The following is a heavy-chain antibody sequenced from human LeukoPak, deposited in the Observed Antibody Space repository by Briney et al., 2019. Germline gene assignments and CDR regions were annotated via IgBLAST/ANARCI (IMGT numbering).Heavy chain of an antibody. CDR3: ARGRYSYDRYYFDY. CDR1: GGSFSGYY. CDR2: INHSGST. V-gene: IGHV4-34*01. D-gene: IGHD5-18*01. Sequence: PSETLSLTCAVYGGSFSGYYWSWIRQPPGKGLECIGEINHSGSTNYNPSLKSRVTISVDTSKNQFSLKLSSVTAADTAVYYCARGRYSYDRYYFDYWGQGTLVTVSS. J-gene: IGHJ4*02.